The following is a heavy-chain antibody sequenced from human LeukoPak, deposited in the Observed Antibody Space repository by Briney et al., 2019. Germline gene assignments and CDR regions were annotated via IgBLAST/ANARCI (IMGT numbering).Heavy chain of an antibody. CDR1: GFTFSSYG. CDR2: ISYDGSNK. D-gene: IGHD1-26*01. CDR3: AKAPKEWELLY. Sequence: GGSLRLSCAASGFTFSSYGMHWVRQAPGEGLEWVAVISYDGSNKYYADSVKGRFTISRDNSKNTLYLQMNSLRAEDTAVYYCAKAPKEWELLYWGQGPLVTVSS. V-gene: IGHV3-30*18. J-gene: IGHJ4*02.